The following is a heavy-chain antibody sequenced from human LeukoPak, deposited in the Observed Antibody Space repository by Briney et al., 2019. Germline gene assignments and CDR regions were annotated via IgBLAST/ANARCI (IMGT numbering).Heavy chain of an antibody. V-gene: IGHV5-10-1*01. CDR1: GYSFTSYW. CDR2: IDPSDSYT. CDR3: AREWYCSGGSCYYYFDY. Sequence: HGESLKISCKGSGYSFTSYWISWVRQMPGKGLEWMGRIDPSDSYTNYSPSFQGHVTISADKSINTAYLQWSSLKASDTAMYYCAREWYCSGGSCYYYFDYWGQGTLVTVSS. J-gene: IGHJ4*02. D-gene: IGHD2-15*01.